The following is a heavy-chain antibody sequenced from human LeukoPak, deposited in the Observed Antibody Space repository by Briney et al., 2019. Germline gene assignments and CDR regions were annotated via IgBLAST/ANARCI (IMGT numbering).Heavy chain of an antibody. CDR3: ARSSSPGYSSGSFDY. V-gene: IGHV1-3*01. Sequence: GASVKVSCKASGYTFTSYAMHWVRQAPGQRLEWMGWINAGNGNTKYSQKFQGRVTITRDTSASTAYMELNSLRAEDTAVYYCARSSSPGYSSGSFDYWGQGTLVTVSS. D-gene: IGHD6-19*01. CDR1: GYTFTSYA. CDR2: INAGNGNT. J-gene: IGHJ4*02.